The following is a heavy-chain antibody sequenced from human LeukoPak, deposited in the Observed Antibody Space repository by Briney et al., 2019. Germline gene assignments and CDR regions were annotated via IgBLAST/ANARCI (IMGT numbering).Heavy chain of an antibody. Sequence: PSETLSLTCTVSGYSISGGYYWGWIRQPPGKGLEWIGSIYHSGSTYYNPSLKSRVTISVDTSKNQFSLKLSSVTAADTAVYYCARRSKVDYYYYYYMDVWGKGTTVTVSS. J-gene: IGHJ6*03. V-gene: IGHV4-38-2*02. D-gene: IGHD3-10*01. CDR3: ARRSKVDYYYYYYMDV. CDR2: IYHSGST. CDR1: GYSISGGYY.